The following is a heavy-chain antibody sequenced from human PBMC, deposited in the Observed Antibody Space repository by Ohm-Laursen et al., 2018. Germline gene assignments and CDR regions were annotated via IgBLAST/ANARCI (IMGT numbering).Heavy chain of an antibody. V-gene: IGHV3-33*01. J-gene: IGHJ3*02. CDR1: GFTLSDYG. CDR2: LWYDGINK. CDR3: ARERRSVTSDAFDI. Sequence: SLRLSCTASGFTLSDYGMHWVRQTPDKGLEWVAVLWYDGINKYYADSVQGRFTISRDNSKNTLYLQMNSLRVEDTAVYYCARERRSVTSDAFDIWGQGTMVTVSS. D-gene: IGHD2-15*01.